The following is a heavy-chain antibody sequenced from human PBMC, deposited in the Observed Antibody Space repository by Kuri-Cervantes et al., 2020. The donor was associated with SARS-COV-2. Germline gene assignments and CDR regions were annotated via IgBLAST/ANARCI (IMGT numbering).Heavy chain of an antibody. Sequence: SVKVSCKASGYTFTSYAISWVRQAPGQGLERMGGIIPIFGTANYAQKFQGRVTITADESTSTAYMELSSLRSEDTAVYYCARLGVDRRRNWFDPWGQGTLVTVSS. CDR1: GYTFTSYA. J-gene: IGHJ5*02. V-gene: IGHV1-69*13. CDR2: IIPIFGTA. CDR3: ARLGVDRRRNWFDP. D-gene: IGHD2-2*01.